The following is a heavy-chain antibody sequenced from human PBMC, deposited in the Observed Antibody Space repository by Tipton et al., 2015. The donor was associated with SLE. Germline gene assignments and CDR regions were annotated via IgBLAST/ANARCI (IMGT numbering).Heavy chain of an antibody. CDR3: ARERIAAAGTFDY. Sequence: TLSLTCTVSGGSISSSSYYWGWIRQPPGKGLEWIGSIYHSGSTYYNPSLKSRVTISVDTSKNQFSLKLSSVTATDTAVYYCARERIAAAGTFDYWGQGTLVTVSS. CDR1: GGSISSSSYY. V-gene: IGHV4-39*07. D-gene: IGHD6-13*01. CDR2: IYHSGST. J-gene: IGHJ4*02.